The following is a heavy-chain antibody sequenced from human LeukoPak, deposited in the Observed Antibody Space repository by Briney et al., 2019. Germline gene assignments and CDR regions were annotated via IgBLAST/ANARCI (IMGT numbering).Heavy chain of an antibody. J-gene: IGHJ5*02. V-gene: IGHV1-3*01. D-gene: IGHD6-13*01. CDR2: IDAGSGNK. CDR1: GYTFTTNS. CDR3: ARDVAAAGFRLDP. Sequence: ASVKVSCKASGYTFTTNSIQWVRQAPGQGFEWMGRIDAGSGNKKYSQKFLGRLTISRDKSASTAYMELSSLRSEDTAVYYCARDVAAAGFRLDPWGRGTLVTVSS.